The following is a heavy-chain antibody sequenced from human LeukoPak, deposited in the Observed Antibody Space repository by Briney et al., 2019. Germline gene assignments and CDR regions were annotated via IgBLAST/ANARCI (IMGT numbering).Heavy chain of an antibody. Sequence: SETLSLTCAVYGGSFSGYYWSWIRQPPGKGLEWIGEINHSGSTNYNPSHKSRVTISVDTSKNQFSLKLSSVTAADTAVYYCAREGAPGSLVVPAAINIYGMDVWGKGTTATVSS. V-gene: IGHV4-34*01. D-gene: IGHD2-2*02. CDR3: AREGAPGSLVVPAAINIYGMDV. J-gene: IGHJ6*04. CDR2: INHSGST. CDR1: GGSFSGYY.